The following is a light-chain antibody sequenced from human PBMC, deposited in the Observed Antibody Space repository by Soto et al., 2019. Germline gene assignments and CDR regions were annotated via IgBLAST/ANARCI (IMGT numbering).Light chain of an antibody. CDR3: HQSYSTSGT. CDR1: RDITTS. CDR2: GAS. J-gene: IGKJ1*01. V-gene: IGKV1-39*01. Sequence: DIQMTQSPSSLSASVGDRVTITCRARRDITTSLNWDQQRPGKAPKILIYGASNLHDGVPSRFSGGGSGTDFTLTISSLQPEDFATYYCHQSYSTSGTFGQGTKVEV.